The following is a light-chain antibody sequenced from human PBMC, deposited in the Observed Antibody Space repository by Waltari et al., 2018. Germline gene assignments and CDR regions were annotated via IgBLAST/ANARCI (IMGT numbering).Light chain of an antibody. CDR3: CSYAGNYIWV. V-gene: IGLV2-23*02. CDR2: DVS. CDR1: SSAIGRNDI. J-gene: IGLJ3*02. Sequence: QSALTQPASVSGSPGQSVTISCTGDSSAIGRNDIVSWYQQHPGNAPKRRVCDVSKRPWGVSYRVSGSKSGAPASLTISGLKFEDEADSYCCSYAGNYIWVFGGGTRLTVL.